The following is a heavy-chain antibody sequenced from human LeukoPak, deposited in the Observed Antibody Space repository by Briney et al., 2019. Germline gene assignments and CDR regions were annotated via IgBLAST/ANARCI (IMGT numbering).Heavy chain of an antibody. D-gene: IGHD6-19*01. CDR3: ARAPNPGFSSDWNFDY. V-gene: IGHV1-46*01. CDR2: INPSGGST. CDR1: GYTFTSYY. J-gene: IGHJ4*02. Sequence: GASVKVSCKASGYTFTSYYMHWVRQAPGQGLEWMGIINPSGGSTSYAQKFQGRVTMTRDTSTSTVYMELNSLRAEDTAVYYCARAPNPGFSSDWNFDYWGQGTLVTVSS.